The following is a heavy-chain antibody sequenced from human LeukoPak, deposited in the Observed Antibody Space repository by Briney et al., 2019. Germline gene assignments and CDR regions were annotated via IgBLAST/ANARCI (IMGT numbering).Heavy chain of an antibody. V-gene: IGHV1-18*04. CDR1: GYTFTSYY. J-gene: IGHJ3*01. CDR3: ASLKNYYDSSGYLVTDAFDV. CDR2: ISGYNGNT. Sequence: ASVKVSCKASGYTFTSYYMHWVRQAPGQGLEWMGWISGYNGNTNYAQKLQGRVTMTTDTSTSTAYMELRSLKSDDTAVYYCASLKNYYDSSGYLVTDAFDVWGQGTMVTVSS. D-gene: IGHD3-22*01.